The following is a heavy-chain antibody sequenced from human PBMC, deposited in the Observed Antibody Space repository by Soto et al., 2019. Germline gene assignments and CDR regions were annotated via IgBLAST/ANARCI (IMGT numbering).Heavy chain of an antibody. CDR3: ARGQGNSGYDPLDF. J-gene: IGHJ4*02. D-gene: IGHD5-12*01. Sequence: ASVKVSCKASGDTFTNYAMHWVRQAPGQRLEWMGWINAGNGNTKYSQKLQGRVTITRDTSASTVFIELSSLTSEDTALYYCARGQGNSGYDPLDFWGLGTLVTVSS. V-gene: IGHV1-3*01. CDR2: INAGNGNT. CDR1: GDTFTNYA.